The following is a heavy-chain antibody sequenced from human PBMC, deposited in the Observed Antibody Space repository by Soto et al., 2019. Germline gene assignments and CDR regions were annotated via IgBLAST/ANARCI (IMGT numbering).Heavy chain of an antibody. Sequence: QVQLVESGGGVVQPGRSLRLSCAASGFTFSSYGMNWVRQAPGKGLEWVAVIWYGGSNKYYADSVKGRFTISRDNSKNTLYLQMNCLSVYDTTVYYCARVGYLGYCSSARCGGDGMDVWGQGTTVTVSS. CDR1: GFTFSSYG. D-gene: IGHD2-2*01. CDR3: ARVGYLGYCSSARCGGDGMDV. J-gene: IGHJ6*02. CDR2: IWYGGSNK. V-gene: IGHV3-33*01.